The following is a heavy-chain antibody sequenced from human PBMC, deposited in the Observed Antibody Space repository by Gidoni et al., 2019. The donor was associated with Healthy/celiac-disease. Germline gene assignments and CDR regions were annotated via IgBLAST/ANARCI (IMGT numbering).Heavy chain of an antibody. D-gene: IGHD6-19*01. J-gene: IGHJ4*02. V-gene: IGHV3-30-3*01. CDR1: GFTFSSYA. CDR2: ISYDGSNK. Sequence: QVPLVESGGGVVQPGRSLRLSCAASGFTFSSYAMHWVRQAPGKGLELVAVISYDGSNKYYADSVNGRFTISRDNSKNTLYLQMNSLRAEDTAVYYCAEPGIAVAGTAQDWGQGTLVTVSS. CDR3: AEPGIAVAGTAQD.